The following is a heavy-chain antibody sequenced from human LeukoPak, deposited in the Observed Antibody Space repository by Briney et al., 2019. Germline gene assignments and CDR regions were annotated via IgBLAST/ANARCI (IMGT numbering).Heavy chain of an antibody. CDR1: GYTFTSYA. V-gene: IGHV1-3*04. Sequence: ASVKVSCKASGYTFTSYAMHWVRQAPGQRLEWMGWIHTGNGNTQYSQKFQGRVTFTRDTSANTAYMELSSLRSEDTAVYYCASVDYGDYWGQGTLVTVSS. J-gene: IGHJ4*02. CDR3: ASVDYGDY. D-gene: IGHD4-17*01. CDR2: IHTGNGNT.